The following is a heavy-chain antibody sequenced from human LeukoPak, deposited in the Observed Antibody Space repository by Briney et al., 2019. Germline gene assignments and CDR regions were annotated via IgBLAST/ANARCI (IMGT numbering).Heavy chain of an antibody. V-gene: IGHV1-8*03. Sequence: ASVTVSCKASGYTFTSYDISWVRQATGQGLEWMGWMNPNSGNTGYAQKFQGRVTITRNTSISTAYMELSSLRSEDTAVYYCARTLWSAYYYYMDVWGKGTTVTVSS. D-gene: IGHD2-8*02. CDR2: MNPNSGNT. CDR1: GYTFTSYD. J-gene: IGHJ6*03. CDR3: ARTLWSAYYYYMDV.